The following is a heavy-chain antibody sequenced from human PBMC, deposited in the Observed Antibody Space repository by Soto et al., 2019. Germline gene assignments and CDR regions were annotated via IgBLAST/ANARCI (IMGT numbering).Heavy chain of an antibody. CDR3: VRGGADRYQNGLDD. V-gene: IGHV3-23*01. CDR1: GFTLKAYG. Sequence: DVQMLESGGGLVQPGGSLRLSCAASGFTLKAYGMSWLRQPPGKGLEWVSSMTADGTGTAHADSVKGRFTTARDDTRDKVYLEMNSLRVEDTDVYSCVRGGADRYQNGLDDWGQGTMVSVSS. D-gene: IGHD2-8*01. CDR2: MTADGTGT. J-gene: IGHJ4*01.